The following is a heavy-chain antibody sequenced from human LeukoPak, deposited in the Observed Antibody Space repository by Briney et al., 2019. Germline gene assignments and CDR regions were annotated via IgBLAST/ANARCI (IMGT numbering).Heavy chain of an antibody. Sequence: GGSLRLSCAASGFTVSSNYMSWVRQAPGKGLEWVPVIYSGGSTYYADSVKGRFTISRDNSKNTLYLQMNSLRAEDTAVYYCARDIPPQLGYGMDVWGQGTTVTVSS. CDR3: ARDIPPQLGYGMDV. J-gene: IGHJ6*02. D-gene: IGHD6-6*01. CDR1: GFTVSSNY. V-gene: IGHV3-66*01. CDR2: IYSGGST.